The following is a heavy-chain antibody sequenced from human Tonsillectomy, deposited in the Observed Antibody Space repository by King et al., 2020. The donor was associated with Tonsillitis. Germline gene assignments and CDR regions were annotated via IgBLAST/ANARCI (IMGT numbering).Heavy chain of an antibody. CDR2: MYFSGST. V-gene: IGHV4-39*01. J-gene: IGHJ4*02. Sequence: LQLQESGPGLVRPSETLSLTCTVSGGSVRSSSYYWGWIRQPPGKGLEWIATMYFSGSTYHNPSLKSRVTTSVDTSKSQFSLSLSSVTAADTAVYFCAGLQRSGASSPEYYFDFWGQGTLVTVSS. D-gene: IGHD6-6*01. CDR1: GGSVRSSSYY. CDR3: AGLQRSGASSPEYYFDF.